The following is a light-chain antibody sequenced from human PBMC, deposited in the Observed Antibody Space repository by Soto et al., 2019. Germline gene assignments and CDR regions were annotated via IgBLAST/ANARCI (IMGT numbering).Light chain of an antibody. Sequence: NFMLTQPHSVSESPGKTVTISCTRSSGSIASNDVQWYQQRPGSAPTTVIYENNQRPSGVPDRFSDSTDGSSNSASLTISGLQTEDEADYYCQSYDSSTVVFGGGTKLTVL. CDR1: SGSIASND. V-gene: IGLV6-57*04. J-gene: IGLJ2*01. CDR3: QSYDSSTVV. CDR2: ENN.